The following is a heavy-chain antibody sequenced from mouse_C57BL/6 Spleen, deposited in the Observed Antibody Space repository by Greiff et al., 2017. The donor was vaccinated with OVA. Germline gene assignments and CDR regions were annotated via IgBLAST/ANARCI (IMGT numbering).Heavy chain of an antibody. D-gene: IGHD1-1*01. V-gene: IGHV1-50*01. J-gene: IGHJ2*01. CDR3: ARSLTVVAPFDY. Sequence: QVQLQQPGAELVKPGASVKLSCKASGYTFTSYWMQWVKQRPGQGLEWIGEIDPSDSYPNYNPKFKGKATLTVDTSSSTAYMLLSSLTSEDSAVYYCARSLTVVAPFDYWGQGTTLTVSS. CDR2: IDPSDSYP. CDR1: GYTFTSYW.